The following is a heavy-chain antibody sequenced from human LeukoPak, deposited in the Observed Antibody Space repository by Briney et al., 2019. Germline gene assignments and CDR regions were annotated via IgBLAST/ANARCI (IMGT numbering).Heavy chain of an antibody. D-gene: IGHD6-13*01. CDR3: ARRQGSSSYIDY. J-gene: IGHJ4*02. CDR1: GGSISSSSYY. Sequence: PSETLSLTCTVSGGSISSSSYYWVWIRQPSGKGLEWIGNIFYSVSTYYNPSLKSRVTISVDMSKNQFSLKLSSVTAADTAVYYCARRQGSSSYIDYWGQGTLVTVSS. CDR2: IFYSVST. V-gene: IGHV4-39*01.